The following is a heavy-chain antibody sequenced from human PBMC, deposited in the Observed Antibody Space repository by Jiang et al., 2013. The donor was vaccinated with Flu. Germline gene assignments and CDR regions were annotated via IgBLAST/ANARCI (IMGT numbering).Heavy chain of an antibody. D-gene: IGHD1-1*01. J-gene: IGHJ4*02. CDR1: GFIFGSHA. V-gene: IGHV3-23*01. Sequence: RLSCAASGFIFGSHAMSWVRQAPGKGLEWVAVISGSGGSTYYADSVKGRFTISRDSSKNTLYLQMNSLRADDTAVYFCAKDLYNQFLIDHWGQGTLVAVSS. CDR3: AKDLYNQFLIDH. CDR2: ISGSGGST.